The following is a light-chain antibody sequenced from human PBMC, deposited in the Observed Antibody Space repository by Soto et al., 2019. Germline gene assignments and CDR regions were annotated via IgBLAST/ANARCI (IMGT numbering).Light chain of an antibody. V-gene: IGKV1-39*01. CDR1: QSISSY. J-gene: IGKJ5*01. CDR3: QPPIT. Sequence: DLQMTQSPSSLSASVGDRVTITCRASQSISSYLNWYQQKPGKAPKLLIYAASSLQSGVPSRFSGSGSGTDFTLTISSLQPEDFATYYCQPPITFGQGTRLEIK. CDR2: AAS.